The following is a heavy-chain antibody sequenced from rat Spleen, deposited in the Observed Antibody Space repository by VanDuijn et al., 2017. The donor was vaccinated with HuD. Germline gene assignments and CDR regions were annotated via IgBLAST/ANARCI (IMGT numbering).Heavy chain of an antibody. CDR3: ATENWDPYYWYFDF. D-gene: IGHD5-1*01. V-gene: IGHV5-29*01. J-gene: IGHJ1*01. CDR1: GFTFSDYY. CDR2: LSYDATAP. Sequence: EVQLVESDGGLVQPGRSLKLSCAASGFTFSDYYMAWVRQAPTKGLEWVATLSYDATAPYYRDSVKGRFTISRDNAKTTLYLQLDSLRSEDTATYYCATENWDPYYWYFDFWGPGTMVTVSS.